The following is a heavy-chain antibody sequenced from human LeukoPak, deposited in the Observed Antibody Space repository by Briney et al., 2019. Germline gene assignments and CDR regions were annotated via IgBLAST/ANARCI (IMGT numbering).Heavy chain of an antibody. CDR2: IYWNDDK. J-gene: IGHJ5*02. CDR1: GFSLSTSGVG. D-gene: IGHD3-9*01. Sequence: ESGPTLVKPTQTLTLTCTFSGFSLSTSGVGVGWIRQPPGKALEWLALIYWNDDKRYSPSLKSRLTITKDTSKNQVVLTMTNMDPVDTATYYCAHRRLGDDISRRQHWFDPWGQGTLVTVSS. V-gene: IGHV2-5*01. CDR3: AHRRLGDDISRRQHWFDP.